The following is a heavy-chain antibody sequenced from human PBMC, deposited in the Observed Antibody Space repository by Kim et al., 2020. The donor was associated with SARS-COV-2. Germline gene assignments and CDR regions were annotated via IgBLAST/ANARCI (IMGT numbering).Heavy chain of an antibody. J-gene: IGHJ6*02. D-gene: IGHD2-2*01. V-gene: IGHV7-4-1*02. CDR3: ARDGWYQLLIHYYYYGMDV. CDR2: INTNTGNP. CDR1: GYTFTSYA. Sequence: ASVKVSCKASGYTFTSYAMNWVRQAPGQGLEWMGWINTNTGNPTYAQGFTGRFVFSLDTSVSTAYLQISSLKAEDTAVYYCARDGWYQLLIHYYYYGMDVWGQGTTVTVSS.